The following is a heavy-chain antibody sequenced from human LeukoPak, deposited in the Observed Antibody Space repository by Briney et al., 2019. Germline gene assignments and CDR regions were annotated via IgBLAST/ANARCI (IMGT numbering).Heavy chain of an antibody. Sequence: PSETLSLTCTVSGGSISSYYWSWIRQPPGKGLEWIGYIYYSGSPDYSPSLKSRVTISIDTSKNQFSLKLSSVTAADTAVYYCARDQYSGRFDYWGQGTLVTVSS. V-gene: IGHV4-59*01. CDR2: IYYSGSP. J-gene: IGHJ4*02. D-gene: IGHD1-26*01. CDR3: ARDQYSGRFDY. CDR1: GGSISSYY.